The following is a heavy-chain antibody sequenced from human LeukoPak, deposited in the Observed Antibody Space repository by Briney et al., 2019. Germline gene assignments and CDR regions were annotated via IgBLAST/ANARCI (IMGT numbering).Heavy chain of an antibody. CDR2: IYHSGST. V-gene: IGHV4-4*02. J-gene: IGHJ5*02. D-gene: IGHD4-17*01. CDR1: GGSISSSNW. Sequence: SETLSLTCAVSGGSISSSNWWSWVRQPPGKGLEWIGEIYHSGSTSYNPSPKSRVTISVDTSKNQFSLKLSSVTAADTAVYYCARVDYGDPLDWFDPWGQGTLVTVSS. CDR3: ARVDYGDPLDWFDP.